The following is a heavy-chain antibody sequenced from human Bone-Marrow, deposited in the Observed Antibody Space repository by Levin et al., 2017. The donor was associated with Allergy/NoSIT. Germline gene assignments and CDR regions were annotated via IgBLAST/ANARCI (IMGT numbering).Heavy chain of an antibody. Sequence: HTGGSLRLSCAASGFTFSSYEMNWVRQAPGKGLEWVSYISSSGSTIYYADSVKGRFTISRDNAKNSLYLQMNSLRAEDTAVYYCARASEWFPRTRLDYWGQGTLVTVSS. V-gene: IGHV3-48*03. CDR2: ISSSGSTI. CDR3: ARASEWFPRTRLDY. D-gene: IGHD3-3*01. CDR1: GFTFSSYE. J-gene: IGHJ4*02.